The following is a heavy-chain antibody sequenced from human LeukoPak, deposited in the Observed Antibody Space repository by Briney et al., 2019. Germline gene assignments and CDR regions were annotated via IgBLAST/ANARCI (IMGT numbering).Heavy chain of an antibody. CDR3: ARDSFVSFYYDFWSGYWYWFDP. J-gene: IGHJ5*02. Sequence: PGGSLRLSCEGSAFIFSGHWMNWVRQTPGKGLEWVSSISSSSSYIYYADSVKGRFTISRDNAKNSLYLQMNSLRAEDTAVYYCARDSFVSFYYDFWSGYWYWFDPWGQGTLVTVSS. V-gene: IGHV3-21*01. D-gene: IGHD3-3*01. CDR2: ISSSSSYI. CDR1: AFIFSGHW.